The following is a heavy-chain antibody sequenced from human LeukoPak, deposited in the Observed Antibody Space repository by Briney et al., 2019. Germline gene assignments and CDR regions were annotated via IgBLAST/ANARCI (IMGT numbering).Heavy chain of an antibody. CDR2: IYYSGST. Sequence: SETLSLTCTVSGGSISSYYWSWIRQPPGKGLEWIGYIYYSGSTNYNPSLKSRVTISIDTSKNHFSLKLSSVTAADTAVYYCARELGTPPWRRVDYWGQGTLVTVSS. J-gene: IGHJ4*02. CDR1: GGSISSYY. D-gene: IGHD1-1*01. V-gene: IGHV4-59*01. CDR3: ARELGTPPWRRVDY.